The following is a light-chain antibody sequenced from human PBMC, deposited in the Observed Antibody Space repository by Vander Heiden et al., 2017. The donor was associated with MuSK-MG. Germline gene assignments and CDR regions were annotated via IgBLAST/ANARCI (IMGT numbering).Light chain of an antibody. CDR3: QQYESKAYT. V-gene: IGKV1-NL1*01. CDR1: QGISNS. Sequence: DIQMTQCPSSLSASVGDRVTITCRASQGISNSLAWYQLKSGIAPKLLLYAASRSESGVPSRFSGSGSGSHYTLTISSLQPADFATTFCQQYESKAYTFGQGTKLEIK. CDR2: AAS. J-gene: IGKJ2*01.